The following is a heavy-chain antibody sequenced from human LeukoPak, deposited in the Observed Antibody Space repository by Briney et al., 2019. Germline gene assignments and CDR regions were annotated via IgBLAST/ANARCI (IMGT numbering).Heavy chain of an antibody. CDR2: ISGSGGST. V-gene: IGHV3-23*01. Sequence: GGSLRLSCAASGFTFSSYAMSWVRQAPGKGLEWVSAISGSGGSTYYADSVKGRFTISRDNSKNTLYLQMNSLRAEDTAVYYCAKPHGNYYDSSGYYYYWGQGTLVTVSS. CDR3: AKPHGNYYDSSGYYYY. J-gene: IGHJ4*02. CDR1: GFTFSSYA. D-gene: IGHD3-22*01.